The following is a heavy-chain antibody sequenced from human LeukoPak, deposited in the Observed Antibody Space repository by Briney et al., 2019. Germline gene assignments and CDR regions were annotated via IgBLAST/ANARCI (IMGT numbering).Heavy chain of an antibody. CDR1: GYTFTSNY. CDR2: INPNSGGT. J-gene: IGHJ5*02. V-gene: IGHV1-2*02. D-gene: IGHD3-10*01. CDR3: ARGIYSGIYGRLDP. Sequence: ASVKVSCKAFGYTFTSNYMHWVRQAPGQGLEWMGWINPNSGGTNYAQKFQGRVTLTRDTSIRTAYMDLSSLRSDDTAVYYCARGIYSGIYGRLDPWGQGTLVTVSS.